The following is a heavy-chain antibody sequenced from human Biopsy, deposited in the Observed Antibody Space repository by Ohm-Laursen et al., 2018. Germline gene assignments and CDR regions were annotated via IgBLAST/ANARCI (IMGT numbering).Heavy chain of an antibody. D-gene: IGHD3-16*01. Sequence: SLRLPCAASGVTLSGYAMNWVRQAPGKGLEWVSSISASSSYIHYADSVKGRFTVSRDNAKNSLYLQMNSLRAADTAIYYCATELLPPGVGGPWLDSWGQGTPVTVSS. CDR2: ISASSSYI. CDR3: ATELLPPGVGGPWLDS. V-gene: IGHV3-21*06. CDR1: GVTLSGYA. J-gene: IGHJ5*01.